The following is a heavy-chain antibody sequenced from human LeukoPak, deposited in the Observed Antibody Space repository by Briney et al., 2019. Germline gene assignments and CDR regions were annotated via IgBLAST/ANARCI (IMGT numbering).Heavy chain of an antibody. V-gene: IGHV5-51*01. CDR2: IYPGDSDT. J-gene: IGHJ4*02. D-gene: IGHD6-13*01. Sequence: GEALEISCQGSGCIFTSYWIGWVRPVPGKGLGWVGIIYPGDSDTRYSPSFQGQVTISADKSISTAYLQWSSLKASDTAMYYCARPGAAAGTIDYWGQGTLVTVSS. CDR1: GCIFTSYW. CDR3: ARPGAAAGTIDY.